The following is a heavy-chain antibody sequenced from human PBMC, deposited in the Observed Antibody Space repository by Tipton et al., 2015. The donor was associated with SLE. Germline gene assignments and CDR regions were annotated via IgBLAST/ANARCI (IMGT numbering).Heavy chain of an antibody. V-gene: IGHV4-4*07. CDR1: GDSISNYY. Sequence: TLSLTCTVSGDSISNYYWSWIRQSAGKGLEWMGRFYHGGTTSYNPSFKSRVTMSADTSKNQFSLKLNSVTAADTAVYYCARGVRIAVVKGWYFDLWGRGTLVTVSS. J-gene: IGHJ2*01. CDR2: FYHGGTT. CDR3: ARGVRIAVVKGWYFDL. D-gene: IGHD6-19*01.